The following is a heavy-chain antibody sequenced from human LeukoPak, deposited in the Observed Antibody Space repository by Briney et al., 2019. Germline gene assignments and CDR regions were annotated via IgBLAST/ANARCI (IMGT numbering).Heavy chain of an antibody. CDR2: ISSSSSTI. V-gene: IGHV3-48*02. CDR1: GFTFSSYS. CDR3: ARDKNYRYYYYGMDV. J-gene: IGHJ6*02. Sequence: GGSLRLSCAASGFTFSSYSMNWVRQAPGKGLEWVSYISSSSSTIYYADSVKGRFTISRDNAKNSLYLQMNSLRDEDTAVYYCARDKNYRYYYYGMDVWGQGTTVTVSS. D-gene: IGHD1-7*01.